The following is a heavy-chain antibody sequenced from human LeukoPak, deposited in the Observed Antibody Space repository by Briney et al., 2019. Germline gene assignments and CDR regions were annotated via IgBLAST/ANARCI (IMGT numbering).Heavy chain of an antibody. J-gene: IGHJ6*02. CDR1: GGTFSSYA. V-gene: IGHV1-69*04. Sequence: ASVKVSCKASGGTFSSYAISWVRQAPGQGLEWMGRIIPILGIANYAQKFQGRVTITADKSTSTAYMELSSLRSEDTAVYYCERDQRQQLVRATETKYYYYYYGMDVWGQGTTVTVSS. CDR2: IIPILGIA. CDR3: ERDQRQQLVRATETKYYYYYYGMDV. D-gene: IGHD6-13*01.